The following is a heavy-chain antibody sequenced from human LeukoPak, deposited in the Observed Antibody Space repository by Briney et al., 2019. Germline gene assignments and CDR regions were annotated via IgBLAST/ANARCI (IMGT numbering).Heavy chain of an antibody. Sequence: GGSLRLSCAASGFTFSSYSMMWVRQAPGKGLEWVSYISSSSTTIYYADSVKGRFTISRDNAKNSVYLQMNSLRAEDTAVYYCARVPARRVVTTPTYFDYWGQGTLVTVSS. CDR1: GFTFSSYS. CDR3: ARVPARRVVTTPTYFDY. J-gene: IGHJ4*02. CDR2: ISSSSTTI. D-gene: IGHD2-21*02. V-gene: IGHV3-48*01.